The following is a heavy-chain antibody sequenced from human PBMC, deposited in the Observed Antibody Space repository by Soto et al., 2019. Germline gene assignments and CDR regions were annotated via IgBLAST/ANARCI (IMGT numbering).Heavy chain of an antibody. Sequence: PGGSLRLSCAASGFTFSSYSMNWVRQAPGKGLEWVSSISSNGIYIYYADSVEGRFTISRDNAKNSLYLQMNSLRADDSAVYYCAKSRAPGMASSGYWGQGTLVTVSS. V-gene: IGHV3-21*01. J-gene: IGHJ4*02. CDR3: AKSRAPGMASSGY. D-gene: IGHD3-10*01. CDR1: GFTFSSYS. CDR2: ISSNGIYI.